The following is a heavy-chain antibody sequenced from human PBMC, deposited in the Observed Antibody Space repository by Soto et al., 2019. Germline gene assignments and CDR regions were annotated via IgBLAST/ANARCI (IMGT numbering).Heavy chain of an antibody. CDR3: VRRSPILGSPTYYYGMDV. CDR1: GYTFTSYG. Sequence: QVQLVQSGAEVKKPGASVKVSCKASGYTFTSYGISWVRQAPGQGLEWMGWISAYNGNTNYAQKLQGRVTMTTDTSTSTAYMELRSLRSDDTAVYYCVRRSPILGSPTYYYGMDVWGQGTTVTVSS. V-gene: IGHV1-18*01. D-gene: IGHD3-10*01. CDR2: ISAYNGNT. J-gene: IGHJ6*02.